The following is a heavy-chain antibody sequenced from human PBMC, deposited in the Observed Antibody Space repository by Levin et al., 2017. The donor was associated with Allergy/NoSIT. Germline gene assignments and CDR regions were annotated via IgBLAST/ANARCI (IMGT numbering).Heavy chain of an antibody. Sequence: GGSLRLSCAASGFTFSSYSMNWVRQAPGKGLEWVSSISSSSSYIYYADSVKGRFTISRDNAKNSLYLQMNSLRAEDTAVYYCARDLREITGGRRVFGVWLYYFDYWGQGTLVTVSS. CDR3: ARDLREITGGRRVFGVWLYYFDY. D-gene: IGHD3-3*01. CDR2: ISSSSSYI. CDR1: GFTFSSYS. V-gene: IGHV3-21*01. J-gene: IGHJ4*02.